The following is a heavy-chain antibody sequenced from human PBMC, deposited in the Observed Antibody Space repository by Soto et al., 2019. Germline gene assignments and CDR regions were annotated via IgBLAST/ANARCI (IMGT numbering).Heavy chain of an antibody. D-gene: IGHD4-17*01. CDR2: ISSSSSYT. J-gene: IGHJ4*02. CDR1: GFTFGSYW. CDR3: ARDRRAGYGDPVMNY. Sequence: VGSLRLSCAASGFTFGSYWMSWVRQAPGKGLEWVSYISSSSSYTNYADSVKGRFTISRDNAKNSLYLQMNSLRAEDTAVYYCARDRRAGYGDPVMNYWGQGTLVTVPQ. V-gene: IGHV3-11*05.